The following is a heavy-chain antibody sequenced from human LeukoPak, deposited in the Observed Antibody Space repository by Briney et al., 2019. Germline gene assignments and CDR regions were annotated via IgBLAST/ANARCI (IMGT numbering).Heavy chain of an antibody. V-gene: IGHV4-30-4*08. Sequence: SETLSLTCTVSGGSISSGDYYWSWIRQPPGKGLEWIGYIYYSGSTYYNPSLKSRLTISVDTSKNQFSLKLSSVTAADTAVYYCAREGGPMTTVNWGQGTLVTVSS. J-gene: IGHJ4*02. CDR3: AREGGPMTTVN. CDR1: GGSISSGDYY. D-gene: IGHD4-11*01. CDR2: IYYSGST.